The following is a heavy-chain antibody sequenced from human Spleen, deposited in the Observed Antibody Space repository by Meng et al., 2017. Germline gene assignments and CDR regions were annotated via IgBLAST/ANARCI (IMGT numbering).Heavy chain of an antibody. Sequence: SETLFLTCTVSGGSISSGSYYWSWIRQPAGKGLEWIGRIYTSGSTNYNPSLKSRVTISVDTSKNQFSLKLSSVTAADTAVYYCAREYYSFWFDPWGQGTLVTVSS. V-gene: IGHV4-61*02. CDR2: IYTSGST. J-gene: IGHJ5*02. CDR3: AREYYSFWFDP. D-gene: IGHD2/OR15-2a*01. CDR1: GGSISSGSYY.